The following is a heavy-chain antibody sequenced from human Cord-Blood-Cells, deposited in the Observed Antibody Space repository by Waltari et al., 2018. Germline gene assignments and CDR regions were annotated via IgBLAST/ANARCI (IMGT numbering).Heavy chain of an antibody. CDR1: GFTFSSYA. V-gene: IGHV3-23*04. J-gene: IGHJ3*02. CDR2: ISGSGGST. Sequence: EVQLVESGGGLVQPGGSLRLSCAASGFTFSSYAMSWDRQAPGKGLEWVSAISGSGGSTYYADSVKGRFTISRDNSKNTLYLQMNSLRAEDTAVYYCAKLGGVGATVLDAFDIWGQGTMVTVSS. CDR3: AKLGGVGATVLDAFDI. D-gene: IGHD1-26*01.